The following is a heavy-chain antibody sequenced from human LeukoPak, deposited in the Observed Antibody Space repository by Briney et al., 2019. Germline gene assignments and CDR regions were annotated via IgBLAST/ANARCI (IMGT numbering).Heavy chain of an antibody. Sequence: SETLSLTCTVSGGSISSSSYYWGWIRQPPGKGLEWIGSIYYGGSTYYNPSLKSRATISVDTSKNQFSLKLSSVTAAETAVYYCTRGRSIDYFDYWGQGTLVTVSS. CDR3: TRGRSIDYFDY. D-gene: IGHD2-21*01. J-gene: IGHJ4*02. V-gene: IGHV4-39*01. CDR1: GGSISSSSYY. CDR2: IYYGGST.